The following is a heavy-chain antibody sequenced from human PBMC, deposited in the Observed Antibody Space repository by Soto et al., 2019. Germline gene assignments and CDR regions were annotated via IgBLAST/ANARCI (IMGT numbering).Heavy chain of an antibody. CDR3: ASYIAAAGNFDY. V-gene: IGHV4-61*01. CDR1: GGSVSSGSYY. J-gene: IGHJ4*02. Sequence: PSETLSLTCTVSGGSVSSGSYYWSWIRQPPGKGLEWIGYIYYSGSTNYNPSLKSRVTISVDTSKNQFSLKLSSVTAADTAVYYCASYIAAAGNFDYWGQGTLVTVSS. CDR2: IYYSGST. D-gene: IGHD6-13*01.